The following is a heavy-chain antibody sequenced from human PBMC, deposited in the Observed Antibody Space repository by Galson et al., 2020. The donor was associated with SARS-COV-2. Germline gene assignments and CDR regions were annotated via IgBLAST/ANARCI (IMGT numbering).Heavy chain of an antibody. CDR3: ARDGSSGWYWFDY. D-gene: IGHD6-19*01. J-gene: IGHJ4*02. CDR2: INPSNHVT. V-gene: IGHV1-2*02. Sequence: ASVKVSCKASGYTFSGHYMHWVRQAPGQGPEWMGWINPSNHVTHTEQKFRGRVTMTTDTSISTAYMELSGLKSDDTAVYYCARDGSSGWYWFDYWGQGTLVTVSS. CDR1: GYTFSGHY.